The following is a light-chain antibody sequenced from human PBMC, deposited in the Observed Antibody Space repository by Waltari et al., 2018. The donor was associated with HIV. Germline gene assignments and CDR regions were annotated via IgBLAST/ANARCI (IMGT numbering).Light chain of an antibody. CDR2: AAS. CDR1: KSITTY. J-gene: IGKJ1*01. Sequence: DIQMTQSPSSLSASVGDRVVVTCRTSKSITTYLNWYHQKPGKAPELLIYAASTLQSGVPSRFSGSGSGTEFTLTINNLQPEDFATYYCQQSHTTPWTFGQGITVEIK. CDR3: QQSHTTPWT. V-gene: IGKV1-39*01.